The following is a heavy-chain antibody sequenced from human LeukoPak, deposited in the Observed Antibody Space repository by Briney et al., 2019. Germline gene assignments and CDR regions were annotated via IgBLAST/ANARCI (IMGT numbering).Heavy chain of an antibody. CDR2: ISSSSSYI. D-gene: IGHD3-10*01. V-gene: IGHV3-21*01. J-gene: IGHJ6*03. Sequence: GSLRLSCAASGFTFSSYSMNWVRQAPGKGLEWVSSISSSSSYIYYADSVKGRFTISRDNAKNSLYLQMNSLRAEDTAVYYCAREGTMVRGVLGYYYYYYMDVWGKGTTVTVSS. CDR1: GFTFSSYS. CDR3: AREGTMVRGVLGYYYYYYMDV.